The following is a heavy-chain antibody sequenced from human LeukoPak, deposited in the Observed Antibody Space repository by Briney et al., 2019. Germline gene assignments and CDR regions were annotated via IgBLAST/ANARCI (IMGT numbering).Heavy chain of an antibody. CDR3: ARVDSSWGPSGMDV. D-gene: IGHD6-13*01. Sequence: GGSLRLSCAASGFTFSSYEMNWVRQAPGKGLGWVSYISSSGSTIYYADSVKGRFTISRDNAKNSLYLQMNSLRAEDTAVYYCARVDSSWGPSGMDVWGKGTTVTVSS. V-gene: IGHV3-48*03. CDR2: ISSSGSTI. J-gene: IGHJ6*04. CDR1: GFTFSSYE.